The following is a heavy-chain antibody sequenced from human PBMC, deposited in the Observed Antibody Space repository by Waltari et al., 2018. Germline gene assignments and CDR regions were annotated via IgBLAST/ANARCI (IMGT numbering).Heavy chain of an antibody. CDR3: ARDPVQGGRVYFDY. V-gene: IGHV3-48*01. CDR1: GFTFSTYS. CDR2: IGGSSGNI. Sequence: EVQLVESGGGVVQPGGSLRLSCAASGFTFSTYSMNWVRQAPGKGLEWISYIGGSSGNIHYADSVKGRFTISRDNAKNSLYLQMNSLRAEDTAVYYCARDPVQGGRVYFDYWGQGTLVTVSS. D-gene: IGHD1-1*01. J-gene: IGHJ4*02.